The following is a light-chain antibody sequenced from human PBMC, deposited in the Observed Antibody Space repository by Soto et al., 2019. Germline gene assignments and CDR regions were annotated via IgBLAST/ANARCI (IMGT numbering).Light chain of an antibody. J-gene: IGKJ5*01. CDR2: GAS. Sequence: EILMTQSPATLSVSPGEGATLSCRASQSISSNLAWYHQKPGQAPRLLIYGASTRAAGLPARFSGSGSGTEFTLTISSLQSEDFAVYYCQQYDKWPITFGQGTRLEIK. CDR1: QSISSN. CDR3: QQYDKWPIT. V-gene: IGKV3-15*01.